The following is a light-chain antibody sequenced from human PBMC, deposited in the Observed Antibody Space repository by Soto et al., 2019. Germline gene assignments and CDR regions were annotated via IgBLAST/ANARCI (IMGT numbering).Light chain of an antibody. V-gene: IGKV3-20*01. CDR3: QQYGSSPRT. Sequence: EIVLTQSPGTLSLSPGERATLSCRASQSVSSNFLAWQQQKPDPAPRLLIYGAYSTATVLPISFSGSGSGTDFTLSSSRLEPEDVSVYYCQQYGSSPRTFGHGTKVDIK. CDR2: GAY. J-gene: IGKJ3*01. CDR1: QSVSSNF.